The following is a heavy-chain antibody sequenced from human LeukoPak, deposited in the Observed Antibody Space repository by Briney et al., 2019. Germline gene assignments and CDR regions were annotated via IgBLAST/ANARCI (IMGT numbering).Heavy chain of an antibody. CDR1: GGSISSYY. Sequence: SETLSLTCTVSGGSISSYYWSWIRQPPGKGLEWIGYIYYSGSTNYNPSLKSRVTISVDTSKNQFSLKLSSVTAADTAVHYCARGRATVTTFDYWGQGTLVTVSS. V-gene: IGHV4-59*08. CDR3: ARGRATVTTFDY. J-gene: IGHJ4*02. CDR2: IYYSGST. D-gene: IGHD4-17*01.